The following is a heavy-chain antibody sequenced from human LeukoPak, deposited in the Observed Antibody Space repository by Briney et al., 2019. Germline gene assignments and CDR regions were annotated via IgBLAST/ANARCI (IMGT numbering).Heavy chain of an antibody. CDR1: GYSLTELS. CDR3: AREISGARGVIKGIDY. Sequence: ASVKVSCKVSGYSLTELSMHWVRQAPGKGLEWMGGFDPEDGETIYAQKFQGRVTMTEDTSTDTAYMELSSLRSEDTAVYYCAREISGARGVIKGIDYWGQGTLVTVSS. J-gene: IGHJ4*02. D-gene: IGHD3-10*01. V-gene: IGHV1-24*01. CDR2: FDPEDGET.